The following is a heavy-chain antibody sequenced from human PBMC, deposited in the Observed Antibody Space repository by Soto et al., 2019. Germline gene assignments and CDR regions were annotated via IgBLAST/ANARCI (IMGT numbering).Heavy chain of an antibody. Sequence: QITLNESGPTQVNPRQTLTLTCTFSGFSLTNSGVGVGWIRQSPGKAPEWLALIYWDDDKRYSPSLKSRLTITKDTSKNQVVLTMADFDPADTATYYCAHRVLRTVFGLVTTTAIYFDFWGQGTPVAVSS. CDR1: GFSLTNSGVG. V-gene: IGHV2-5*02. D-gene: IGHD3-3*01. CDR3: AHRVLRTVFGLVTTTAIYFDF. CDR2: IYWDDDK. J-gene: IGHJ4*02.